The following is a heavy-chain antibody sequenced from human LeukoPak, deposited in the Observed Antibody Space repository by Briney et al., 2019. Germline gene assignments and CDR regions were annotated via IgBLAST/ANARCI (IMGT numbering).Heavy chain of an antibody. CDR2: ISSSSSYI. Sequence: GGSLSLSCAASGFSFSSYTMNWVRQAPGKGLEWVSSISSSSSYIYYAASLKGRFTISRDNAKKPLYLQMNSLRAEDTAVYYCARDLLGGGDDYWGQGTLVTVSS. J-gene: IGHJ4*02. V-gene: IGHV3-21*01. CDR3: ARDLLGGGDDY. CDR1: GFSFSSYT. D-gene: IGHD2-21*02.